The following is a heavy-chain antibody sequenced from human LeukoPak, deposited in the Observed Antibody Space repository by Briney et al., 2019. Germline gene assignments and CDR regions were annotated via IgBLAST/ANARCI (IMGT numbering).Heavy chain of an antibody. CDR3: ARGWWLLSFLDY. V-gene: IGHV3-30-3*01. Sequence: GGSLRLSCAASGFTFSSYAMHWIRQAPGKGLEWVAVISYDGSNKYYADSVKGRFTISRDNSKNTLYLQMNSLRAEDTAVYYCARGWWLLSFLDYWGQGTLVTVSS. J-gene: IGHJ4*02. CDR1: GFTFSSYA. CDR2: ISYDGSNK. D-gene: IGHD3-3*01.